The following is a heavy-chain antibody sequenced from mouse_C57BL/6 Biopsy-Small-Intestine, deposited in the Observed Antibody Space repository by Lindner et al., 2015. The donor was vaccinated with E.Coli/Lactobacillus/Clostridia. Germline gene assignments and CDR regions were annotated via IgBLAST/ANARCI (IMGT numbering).Heavy chain of an antibody. J-gene: IGHJ3*01. V-gene: IGHV1-81*01. D-gene: IGHD1-1*01. CDR1: GYTFTSYG. CDR2: IYPTSINT. Sequence: VQLQESGAELARPGASVKLSCKASGYTFTSYGISWVKQRTGQGLEWIGEIYPTSINTYYNEKFKGKATLTADKSSSTAYMELRSLTSEDSAVYFCARDYGSSYVWFAYWGQGTLVTVSA. CDR3: ARDYGSSYVWFAY.